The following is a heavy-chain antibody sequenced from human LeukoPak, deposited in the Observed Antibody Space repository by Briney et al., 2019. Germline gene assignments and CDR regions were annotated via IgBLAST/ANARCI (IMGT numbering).Heavy chain of an antibody. V-gene: IGHV3-23*01. J-gene: IGHJ4*02. D-gene: IGHD3-10*02. Sequence: PGGSLRLSCAASGFTFGSYAMSWVRQAPGKGLEWVSAISGSGGSTYYADSVKGRFTISRDNSKNTLYLQMNSLRAEDTAVYYCAKDHVLAPWTPFDYWGQGTLVTVSS. CDR3: AKDHVLAPWTPFDY. CDR2: ISGSGGST. CDR1: GFTFGSYA.